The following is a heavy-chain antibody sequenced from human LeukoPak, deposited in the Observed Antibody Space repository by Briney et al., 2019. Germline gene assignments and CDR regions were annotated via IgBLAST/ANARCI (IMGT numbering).Heavy chain of an antibody. CDR1: GYTFSNDG. V-gene: IGHV1-18*01. D-gene: IGHD2-21*01. J-gene: IGHJ3*01. CDR3: ARGDDAFDF. Sequence: ASVKVSCKASGYTFSNDGIIWVRQAPGQGLEWMGWINTYNGNTNYIQKLQGRVTVTTDTSTSTIYMELRSLRSDDTALYYCARGDDAFDFWGQGTMVTVSS. CDR2: INTYNGNT.